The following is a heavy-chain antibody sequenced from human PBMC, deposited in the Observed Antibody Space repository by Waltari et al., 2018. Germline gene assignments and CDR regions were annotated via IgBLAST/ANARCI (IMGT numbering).Heavy chain of an antibody. CDR1: GGTLSRYS. Sequence: QVQLVQSGAEVKKPGSSVKVSCKAAGGTLSRYSISWVRQAPGKGLESMGRIIPIFGTANYAQKFKGRVTITPDQSTSSAYLELSSLRPEATDVYYWASGPAAGHQGPDYWGQGTLVTVSS. J-gene: IGHJ4*02. CDR3: ASGPAAGHQGPDY. CDR2: IIPIFGTA. V-gene: IGHV1-69*13. D-gene: IGHD6-13*01.